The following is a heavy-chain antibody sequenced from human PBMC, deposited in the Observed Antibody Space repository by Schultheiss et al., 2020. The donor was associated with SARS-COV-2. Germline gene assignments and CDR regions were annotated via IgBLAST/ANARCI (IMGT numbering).Heavy chain of an antibody. D-gene: IGHD2-21*02. V-gene: IGHV3-15*07. J-gene: IGHJ4*02. CDR2: IKSKTDGGTT. Sequence: GGSLRLSCAASGFTFSNAWMNWVRLAPGKGPEWVGRIKSKTDGGTTDYAAPVKGRFTISRDDSKNTLYLQMNSLKTEDTAVYYCTTLRYCGGDCYKANWGQGTLVTVSS. CDR1: GFTFSNAW. CDR3: TTLRYCGGDCYKAN.